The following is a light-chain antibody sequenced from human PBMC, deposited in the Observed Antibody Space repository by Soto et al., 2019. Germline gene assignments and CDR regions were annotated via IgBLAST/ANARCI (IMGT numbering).Light chain of an antibody. CDR3: QSYDRSLSGSRV. CDR1: SSNIGAGYD. V-gene: IGLV1-40*01. CDR2: GNS. J-gene: IGLJ1*01. Sequence: QCVLTRPPSVSGAAGEGVTISCTGSSSNIGAGYDVHWYQQLPGTAPKLLIYGNSNRPSGVPDRFSGSKSGTSASLAITGLQAEDEADYYCQSYDRSLSGSRVFGTGTKVTVL.